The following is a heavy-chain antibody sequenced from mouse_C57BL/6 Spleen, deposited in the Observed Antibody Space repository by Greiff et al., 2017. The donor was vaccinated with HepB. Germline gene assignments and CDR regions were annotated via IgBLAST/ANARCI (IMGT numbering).Heavy chain of an antibody. CDR1: GYTFTSYG. D-gene: IGHD3-3*01. V-gene: IGHV1-81*01. CDR2: IYPRSGNT. CDR3: ARWTGRAWFAY. Sequence: QVQLQQSGAELARPGASVKLSCKASGYTFTSYGISWVKQRTGQGLEWIGEIYPRSGNTYYDEKFKGKATLTADKSSSTAYMELRSLTSEDSAVYFCARWTGRAWFAYWGQGTLVTVSA. J-gene: IGHJ3*01.